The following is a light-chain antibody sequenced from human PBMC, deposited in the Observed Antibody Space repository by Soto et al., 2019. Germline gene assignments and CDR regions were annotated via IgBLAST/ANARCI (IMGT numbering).Light chain of an antibody. J-gene: IGLJ2*01. Sequence: QSVLTQPPSASGSPGQSVTISCTGTSSDIGNYNYVSWYQQYPGKAPKLMISEVSKRPSGVPDRFSGSKSGNTASLTVSGLQAEDEADYYCSSYAGTNNYVIFGGGTKLTVL. CDR3: SSYAGTNNYVI. CDR1: SSDIGNYNY. CDR2: EVS. V-gene: IGLV2-8*01.